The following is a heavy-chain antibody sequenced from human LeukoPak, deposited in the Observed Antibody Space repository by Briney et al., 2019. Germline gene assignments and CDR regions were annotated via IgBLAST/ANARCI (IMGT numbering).Heavy chain of an antibody. Sequence: ASVKVSCKASGYTFSSYGISWVRQAPGQGLEWMRWISAYNGNTNYTQKLQGRVTMTTDTFTSTAYMELRSLRSDDTAVYHCARDLNSGWFADPYYFDYWGQGTLVTVSS. CDR1: GYTFSSYG. V-gene: IGHV1-18*01. CDR3: ARDLNSGWFADPYYFDY. CDR2: ISAYNGNT. J-gene: IGHJ4*02. D-gene: IGHD6-19*01.